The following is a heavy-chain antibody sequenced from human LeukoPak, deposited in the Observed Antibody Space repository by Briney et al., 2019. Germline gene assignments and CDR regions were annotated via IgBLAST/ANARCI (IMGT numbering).Heavy chain of an antibody. J-gene: IGHJ4*02. D-gene: IGHD6-6*01. Sequence: ASVKVSCKASGYDFTNYGNMWVRQAAGQGLEWMGCISGFSGDTKYGPKFQGRVTPTADTSTATAYMEVRSLRSDDTATYYCARYKDRYSSPSNFEYWGQGTQVTVSS. CDR3: ARYKDRYSSPSNFEY. V-gene: IGHV1-18*01. CDR2: ISGFSGDT. CDR1: GYDFTNYG.